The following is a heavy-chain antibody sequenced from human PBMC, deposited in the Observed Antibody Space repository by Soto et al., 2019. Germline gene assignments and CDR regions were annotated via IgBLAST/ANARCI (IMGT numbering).Heavy chain of an antibody. CDR3: AKGRRGIVLMGAYYYGMDV. V-gene: IGHV1-69*13. CDR1: GYTFISYC. CDR2: IIPIFGTA. D-gene: IGHD2-8*01. J-gene: IGHJ6*02. Sequence: SVKVSCKASGYTFISYCMGWVRQAPGPGLEWMGGIIPIFGTANYAQKFQGRVTITADESTSTAYMELSSLRSEDTAVYYCAKGRRGIVLMGAYYYGMDVWGQGTTVTVSS.